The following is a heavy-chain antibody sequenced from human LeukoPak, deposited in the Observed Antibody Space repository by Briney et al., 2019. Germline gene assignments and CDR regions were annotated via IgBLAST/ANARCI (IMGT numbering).Heavy chain of an antibody. CDR1: GGSISSGSYY. CDR3: ARVSSQGYSSGWAFDY. Sequence: SQTLSLTCTVSGGSISSGSYYWSWIRQPAGKGLEWIGRIYTSGSTNYNPSLKSRVTISVDTSKNQFSLKLSSVTAADTAVYYCARVSSQGYSSGWAFDYWGQGTLVTVSS. D-gene: IGHD6-19*01. V-gene: IGHV4-61*02. J-gene: IGHJ4*02. CDR2: IYTSGST.